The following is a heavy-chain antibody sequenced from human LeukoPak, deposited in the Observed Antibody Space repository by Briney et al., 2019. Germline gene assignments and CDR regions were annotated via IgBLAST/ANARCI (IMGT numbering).Heavy chain of an antibody. CDR2: ISAYNGNT. D-gene: IGHD1-26*01. CDR3: ARDGPHIEVGAPDY. Sequence: GASVKVSCKASGYTFTSYGISWVRQAPGQGLEWMGWISAYNGNTNYAQKLQGRVTMTTDTSASTAYMELRSLRSDDTAVYYCARDGPHIEVGAPDYWGQGTLVTVSS. J-gene: IGHJ4*02. CDR1: GYTFTSYG. V-gene: IGHV1-18*01.